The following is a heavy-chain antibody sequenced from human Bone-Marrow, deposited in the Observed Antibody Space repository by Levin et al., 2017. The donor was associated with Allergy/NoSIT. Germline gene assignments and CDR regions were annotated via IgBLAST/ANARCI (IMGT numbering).Heavy chain of an antibody. J-gene: IGHJ4*02. CDR2: INRGGSST. CDR1: GFAFSNYW. V-gene: IGHV3-74*01. D-gene: IGHD3-10*01. Sequence: GGSLRLSCAASGFAFSNYWMHWVRQAPGKGLVWVSRINRGGSSTTYADSVKGRFTTSRDNAKNTLYLQMNSLRAEDTAVYYCARDPFAYNFGSGSYLDYWGQGTLVSVSS. CDR3: ARDPFAYNFGSGSYLDY.